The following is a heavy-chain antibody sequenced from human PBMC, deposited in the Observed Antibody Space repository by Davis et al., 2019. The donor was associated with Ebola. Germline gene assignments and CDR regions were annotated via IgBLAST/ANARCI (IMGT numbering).Heavy chain of an antibody. CDR1: GFTFSSSA. Sequence: SVTVSCKASGFTFSSSAMQWVRQARGQRLEWMGWIVVGSANTNYAQKFQGRVTITRDMSTSTSFLDLSNLRSEDTAVYYCAAAAGTVGKFDYWGQGTLVTVSS. D-gene: IGHD1-14*01. V-gene: IGHV1-58*02. J-gene: IGHJ4*01. CDR3: AAAAGTVGKFDY. CDR2: IVVGSANT.